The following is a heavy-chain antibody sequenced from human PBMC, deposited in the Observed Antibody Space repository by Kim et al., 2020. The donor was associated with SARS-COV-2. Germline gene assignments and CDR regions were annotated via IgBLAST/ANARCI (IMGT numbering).Heavy chain of an antibody. CDR2: YSGST. V-gene: IGHV4-31*02. J-gene: IGHJ3*02. CDR3: ARGAFDI. Sequence: YSGSTYYNPSLKSRVTISVDTSKNQFSLKLSSVTAADTAVYYCARGAFDIWGQGTMVTVSS.